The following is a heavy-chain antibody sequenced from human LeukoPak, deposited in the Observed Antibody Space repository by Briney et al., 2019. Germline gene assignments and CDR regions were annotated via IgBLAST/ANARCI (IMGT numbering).Heavy chain of an antibody. J-gene: IGHJ2*01. D-gene: IGHD5-18*01. CDR2: ISGSGGST. CDR1: GFTFSSYA. Sequence: GGSLRLSCAASGFTFSSYAMSWVRQAPGKGLEWVSAISGSGGSTYYADSVKGRFTISRDNAKNSLYLQMNSLRAEDTAVYYCARDKTADSYGRRSPPSNWYFDLWGRGTLVTVSS. V-gene: IGHV3-23*01. CDR3: ARDKTADSYGRRSPPSNWYFDL.